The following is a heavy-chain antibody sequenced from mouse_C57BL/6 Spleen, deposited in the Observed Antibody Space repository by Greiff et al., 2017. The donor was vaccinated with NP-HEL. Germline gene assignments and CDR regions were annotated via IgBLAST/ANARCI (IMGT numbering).Heavy chain of an antibody. J-gene: IGHJ2*01. CDR1: GFTFSSYA. V-gene: IGHV5-9-1*02. Sequence: DVMLVESGEGLVKPGGSLKLSCAASGFTFSSYAMSWVRQTPEKRLEWVAYISSGGDYIYYADTVKGRFTISRDNARNTLYLQMSSLKSEDTAMYYCTREYSNYKRYYFDYWGQGTTLTVSS. CDR2: ISSGGDYI. CDR3: TREYSNYKRYYFDY. D-gene: IGHD2-5*01.